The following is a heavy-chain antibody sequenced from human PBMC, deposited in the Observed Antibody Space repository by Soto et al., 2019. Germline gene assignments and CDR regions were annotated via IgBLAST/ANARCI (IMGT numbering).Heavy chain of an antibody. D-gene: IGHD6-19*01. J-gene: IGHJ3*02. Sequence: QMQLVQSGPEVKKPGTSVKVSCKASGFTFTSSAVQWVRQARGQRLEWIGWIVVGSGNTNYAQKFQGRVTITADKSTSTAYMELSSLRSEDTAVYYCARAVAGTAAFDIWGQGTMVTVSS. CDR1: GFTFTSSA. V-gene: IGHV1-58*01. CDR2: IVVGSGNT. CDR3: ARAVAGTAAFDI.